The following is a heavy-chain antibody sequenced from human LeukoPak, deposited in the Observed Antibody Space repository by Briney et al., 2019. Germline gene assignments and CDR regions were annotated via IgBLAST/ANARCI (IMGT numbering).Heavy chain of an antibody. Sequence: ASVKVSCKASGYSFASLDINWVRQATGQGLEWMGWMNTKIGSTGYAQKFQGRVTMTMNTSISTAYMELSSLKSEDTAVYYCARGVVQGVDYWGQGSLVTVSS. CDR1: GYSFASLD. CDR3: ARGVVQGVDY. D-gene: IGHD6-6*01. V-gene: IGHV1-8*02. J-gene: IGHJ4*02. CDR2: MNTKIGST.